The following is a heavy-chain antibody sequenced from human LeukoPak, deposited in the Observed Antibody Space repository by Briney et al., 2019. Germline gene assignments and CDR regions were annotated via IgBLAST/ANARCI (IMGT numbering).Heavy chain of an antibody. Sequence: SETLSLTCTVSGGSVSSGSYYWSWIRQPPGKGLEWIGYIYYSGSTNYNPSLKSRVTISVDTSKNQFSLKLSSVTAADTAVYYCAREGPMGDIDYWGQGTLSPSPQ. CDR1: GGSVSSGSYY. D-gene: IGHD3-16*01. CDR2: IYYSGST. J-gene: IGHJ4*02. CDR3: AREGPMGDIDY. V-gene: IGHV4-61*01.